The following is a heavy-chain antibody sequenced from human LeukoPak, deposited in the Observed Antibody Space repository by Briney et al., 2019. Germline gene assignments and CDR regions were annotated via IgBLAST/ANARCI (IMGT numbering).Heavy chain of an antibody. CDR1: GFTFSSYA. CDR2: ISGSGGST. J-gene: IGHJ4*02. CDR3: VKEIMVVAATEDYFDY. Sequence: GGSLRLSCAASGFTFSSYAMSWVRQAPGKGLEWVSAISGSGGSTYYADSVKGRFTISRDNSKNTLYLQMNSLRAEDTAVYYCVKEIMVVAATEDYFDYWGQGTLVTVSS. V-gene: IGHV3-23*01. D-gene: IGHD2-15*01.